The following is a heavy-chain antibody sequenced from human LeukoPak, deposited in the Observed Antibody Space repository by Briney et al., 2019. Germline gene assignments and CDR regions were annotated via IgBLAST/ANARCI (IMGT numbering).Heavy chain of an antibody. J-gene: IGHJ4*02. D-gene: IGHD5-18*01. V-gene: IGHV1-2*02. CDR1: GYTLSDYY. Sequence: EASVKVSCKTSGYTLSDYYMHWVRQAPGQGLEWMGWINPNSGVTIYAQRFQGRVTLTRDTSISTAYMELKSLRSDDTAVYYCARDLNDYCATTNCFTATDVDTTVVDNWGQGTLVTVSS. CDR2: INPNSGVT. CDR3: ARDLNDYCATTNCFTATDVDTTVVDN.